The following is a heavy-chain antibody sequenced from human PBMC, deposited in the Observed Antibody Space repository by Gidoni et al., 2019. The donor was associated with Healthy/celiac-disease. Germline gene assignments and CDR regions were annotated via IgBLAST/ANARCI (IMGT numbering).Heavy chain of an antibody. V-gene: IGHV1-2*02. D-gene: IGHD3-10*01. CDR1: GYTFTGYY. J-gene: IGHJ5*02. Sequence: EVKKPGASVKVSCKASGYTFTGYYMHWVRQAPGQGLEWMGWINPNSGGTNYAQKFQGRVTMTRDTSISTAYMELSRLRSDDTAVYYCARDQAMVRGKNWFDPWGQGTLVTVSS. CDR2: INPNSGGT. CDR3: ARDQAMVRGKNWFDP.